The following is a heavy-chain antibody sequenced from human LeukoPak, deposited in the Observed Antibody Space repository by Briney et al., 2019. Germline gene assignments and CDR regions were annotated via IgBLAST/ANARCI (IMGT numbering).Heavy chain of an antibody. D-gene: IGHD3-22*01. CDR2: IGGSGANI. J-gene: IGHJ4*02. CDR3: VKDANYLHSRGYLIPFDY. Sequence: GGSLRLSCAASGFNFARNAMSWVRQAPGKGLEWVSSIGGSGANIHYADSVQGRFTISRDNVKNLMFLQLNSLTADDTAVYYCVKDANYLHSRGYLIPFDYWGQGTLVTVSS. V-gene: IGHV3-23*01. CDR1: GFNFARNA.